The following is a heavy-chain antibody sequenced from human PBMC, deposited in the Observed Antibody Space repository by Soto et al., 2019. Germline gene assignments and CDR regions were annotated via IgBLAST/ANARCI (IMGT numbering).Heavy chain of an antibody. CDR1: GRPISPYY. D-gene: IGHD5-18*01. CDR2: VYYTGTT. Sequence: LETLSITCAVSGRPISPYYWSWIRQAPGKGLEWIGYVYYTGTTNYNPSLKSRVTISIDRSKNQISLDLTSATAADTAVYYCARDGYRYPGTFDFWGPGTMVTVSS. V-gene: IGHV4-59*01. J-gene: IGHJ3*01. CDR3: ARDGYRYPGTFDF.